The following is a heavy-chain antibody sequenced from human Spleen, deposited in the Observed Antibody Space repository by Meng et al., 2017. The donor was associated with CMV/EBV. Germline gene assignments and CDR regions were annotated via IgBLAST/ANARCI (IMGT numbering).Heavy chain of an antibody. CDR2: VWYDGSNP. V-gene: IGHV3-33*06. D-gene: IGHD2-2*01. Sequence: GESLKISCAASRISFSSYGMHWVRQVPGKGLEWVAGVWYDGSNPNYAQSVKGRFIISRDNSKNMLYLEMSSLRVEDTGVYYCEKGPYCTSTSCHGGTAFDIWGQGTMVTVS. CDR1: RISFSSYG. CDR3: EKGPYCTSTSCHGGTAFDI. J-gene: IGHJ3*02.